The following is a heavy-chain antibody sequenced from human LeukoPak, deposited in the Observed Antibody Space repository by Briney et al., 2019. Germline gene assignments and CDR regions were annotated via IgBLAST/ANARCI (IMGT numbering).Heavy chain of an antibody. D-gene: IGHD5-12*01. CDR3: ARARGYSGYDSFDI. J-gene: IGHJ3*02. V-gene: IGHV1-2*02. CDR2: INPESGGT. Sequence: ASVKVSCKASGYTFTGHYMHWVRQAPGQGLEWMGWINPESGGTHYVQKFQGRVTMTWDTSISTAYMELSSLRSDDTAVYYCARARGYSGYDSFDIWGQGTMVTVS. CDR1: GYTFTGHY.